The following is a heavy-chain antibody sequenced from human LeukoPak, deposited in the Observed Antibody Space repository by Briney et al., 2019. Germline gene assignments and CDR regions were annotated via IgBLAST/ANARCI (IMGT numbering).Heavy chain of an antibody. CDR2: INHSGST. V-gene: IGHV4-34*01. D-gene: IGHD6-13*01. CDR1: GGSFSGYY. J-gene: IGHJ4*02. Sequence: KPSETLSLTCAVYGGSFSGYYWSWIRQPPGKGLEWIGEINHSGSTNYNPSLKSRVTISVDTSKNQFSLKLSSVTAADTAVYYCARVSYSAGDYWGQGTLVTVSS. CDR3: ARVSYSAGDY.